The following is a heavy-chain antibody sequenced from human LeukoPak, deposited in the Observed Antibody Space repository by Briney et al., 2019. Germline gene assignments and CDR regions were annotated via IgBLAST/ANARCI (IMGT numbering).Heavy chain of an antibody. D-gene: IGHD2-15*01. CDR1: GGSISSGGFS. J-gene: IGHJ4*02. V-gene: IGHV4-30-2*01. Sequence: SQTLSLTCAVSGGSISSGGFSWNWIRQPPGKGLEWIGYIYHSGSTYYNPSLKSRVTISVDRSKNQFSLKLSSVTAADTAVYYCARDVVGYFDYWGQGTLVTVSS. CDR3: ARDVVGYFDY. CDR2: IYHSGST.